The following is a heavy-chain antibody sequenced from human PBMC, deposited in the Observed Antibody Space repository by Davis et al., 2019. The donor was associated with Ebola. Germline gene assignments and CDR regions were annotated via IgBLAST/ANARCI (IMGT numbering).Heavy chain of an antibody. Sequence: GESLKISCAASGFSFSSTWMHWVRQAPGKGLVWVSRIHSDGTSTIYTDSVKGRFTISRDNAKNTLYLQMNSLRAEDTALYYCAKGSSGWYTPNFDYWGQGTLVTVSS. V-gene: IGHV3-74*01. D-gene: IGHD6-19*01. CDR2: IHSDGTST. CDR3: AKGSSGWYTPNFDY. J-gene: IGHJ4*02. CDR1: GFSFSSTW.